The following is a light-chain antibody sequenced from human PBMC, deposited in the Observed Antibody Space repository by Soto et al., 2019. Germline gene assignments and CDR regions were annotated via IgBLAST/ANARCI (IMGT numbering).Light chain of an antibody. CDR1: QSISSR. Sequence: DIQMTQSPSTLSASVGDRVTITCRASQSISSRLAWYQQKPGKAPKFLVYDASNLERGVPSRFSVSGCGTEFTLTISSLQPDDFANYYGQQYNSYSVTLGQGTKVYIK. V-gene: IGKV1-5*01. CDR3: QQYNSYSVT. CDR2: DAS. J-gene: IGKJ1*01.